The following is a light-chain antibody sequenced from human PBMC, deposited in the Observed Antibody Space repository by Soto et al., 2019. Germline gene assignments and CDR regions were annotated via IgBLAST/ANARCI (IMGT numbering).Light chain of an antibody. Sequence: EIVLTQSPGTLSLSPGERATFSCRASQSVSSTYLAWYQQKPGQAPRLLIYGASNRATGIPDRFSGGGSGTDFTLTISRLEPEDFAVYYCQQYGSSPPFTFGPGTKVDIK. V-gene: IGKV3-20*01. CDR1: QSVSSTY. CDR3: QQYGSSPPFT. J-gene: IGKJ3*01. CDR2: GAS.